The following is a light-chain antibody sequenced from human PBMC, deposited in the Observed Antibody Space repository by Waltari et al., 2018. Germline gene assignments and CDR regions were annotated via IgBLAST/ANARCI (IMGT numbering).Light chain of an antibody. CDR2: GAS. Sequence: EVVMTQFPATLSVSLGGRAALSCRASQSVGSNLAWYQQKPGQAPRLLIHGASTRTTGIPDRFSGSVSATDFTLPINSLQSEDFAIYYCQQYNHWPPYTFGQGTKLEI. CDR1: QSVGSN. CDR3: QQYNHWPPYT. V-gene: IGKV3-15*01. J-gene: IGKJ2*01.